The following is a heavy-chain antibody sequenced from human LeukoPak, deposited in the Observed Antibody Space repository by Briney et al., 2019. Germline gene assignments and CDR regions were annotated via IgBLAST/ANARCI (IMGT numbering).Heavy chain of an antibody. J-gene: IGHJ4*02. CDR2: IYYSGST. Sequence: SETLSLTCTVSGGSISSGDYYWSWIRQPPGKGLEWIGYIYYSGSTYYNPSLKSRVTISVDTSKNQFSLKLSSVTAADTAVYYCARGSFLWFGELLDYWGQGTLVTVSS. CDR3: ARGSFLWFGELLDY. D-gene: IGHD3-10*01. CDR1: GGSISSGDYY. V-gene: IGHV4-30-4*01.